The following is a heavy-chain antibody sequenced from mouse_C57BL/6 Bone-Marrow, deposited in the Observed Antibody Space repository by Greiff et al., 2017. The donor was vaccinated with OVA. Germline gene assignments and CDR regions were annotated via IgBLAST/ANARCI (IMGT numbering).Heavy chain of an antibody. D-gene: IGHD1-1*01. V-gene: IGHV1-81*01. CDR2: IYPRSGNT. Sequence: VQLQQSGAELARPGASVKLSCKASGYTFTSYGISWVKQRPGQGLEWIGEIYPRSGNTYYNEKFKGKATLTADKSSSTAYMELRSLTSEDSAVYFCARRYGGWYFDVWGTGTTVTVSS. J-gene: IGHJ1*03. CDR1: GYTFTSYG. CDR3: ARRYGGWYFDV.